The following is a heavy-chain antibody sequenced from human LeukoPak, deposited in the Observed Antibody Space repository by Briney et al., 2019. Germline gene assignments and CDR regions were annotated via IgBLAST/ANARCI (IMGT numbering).Heavy chain of an antibody. CDR2: INHSGST. CDR3: ARLPYSSGWFGIDY. CDR1: GGSFSGYY. J-gene: IGHJ4*02. Sequence: SETLSLTWAVYGGSFSGYYWSWIRQPPGKGLEWIGEINHSGSTNYNPSLKSRVTISVDTSKNQFSLKLSSVTAADTAVYYCARLPYSSGWFGIDYWGQGTLVTVSS. V-gene: IGHV4-34*01. D-gene: IGHD6-13*01.